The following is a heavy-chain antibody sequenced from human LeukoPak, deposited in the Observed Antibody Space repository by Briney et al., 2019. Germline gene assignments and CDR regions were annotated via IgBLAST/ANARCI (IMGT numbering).Heavy chain of an antibody. J-gene: IGHJ4*02. CDR2: IWYDGSNK. V-gene: IGHV3-33*01. CDR3: ARDVYSSGWYPSLYFDY. D-gene: IGHD6-19*01. Sequence: PGGSLRLSCAASGFTFSSYGMHWVRQAPGKGLEWVAVIWYDGSNKYYADSVKGRFTISRDNSKNTLYLQMNSLRAEDTAVYYCARDVYSSGWYPSLYFDYWGQGTLVTVSS. CDR1: GFTFSSYG.